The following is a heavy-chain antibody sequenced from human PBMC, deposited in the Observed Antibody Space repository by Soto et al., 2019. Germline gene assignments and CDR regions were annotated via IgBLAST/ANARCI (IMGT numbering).Heavy chain of an antibody. D-gene: IGHD3-3*01. CDR2: IKQDGSDK. CDR3: ARDDVLRGGKAMDA. Sequence: XGALRASGAAADFTFRTYGMHWVRTAPGKGLEWVANIKQDGSDKYYVDSVKGRFTISRDNAKNSLYLQMSSLRAEDTAVYYCARDDVLRGGKAMDAWGQGKTVTVS. V-gene: IGHV3-7*01. CDR1: DFTFRTYG. J-gene: IGHJ6*02.